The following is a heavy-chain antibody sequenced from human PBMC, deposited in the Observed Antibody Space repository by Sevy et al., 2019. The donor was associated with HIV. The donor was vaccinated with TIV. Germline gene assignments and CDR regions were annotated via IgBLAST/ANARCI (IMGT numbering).Heavy chain of an antibody. CDR1: GFTFRSYA. V-gene: IGHV3-23*01. CDR3: ATFLHYEFWSGPYSGMDV. J-gene: IGHJ6*04. D-gene: IGHD3-3*01. CDR2: ISGSGGYT. Sequence: GGSLRLSCAASGFTFRSYAMSWVRQAPGKGLEWVSAISGSGGYTYYADSVKGRFTISRDNSKNTLYLQIHSLRAEDTAVYYCATFLHYEFWSGPYSGMDVWGKGTTVTVSS.